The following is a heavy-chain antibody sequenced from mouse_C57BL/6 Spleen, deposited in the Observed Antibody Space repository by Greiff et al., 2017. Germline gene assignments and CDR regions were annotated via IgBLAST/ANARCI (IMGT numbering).Heavy chain of an antibody. CDR1: GYTFTDYE. Sequence: QVQLKQSGAELVRPGASVTLSCKASGYTFTDYEMHWVKQTPVHGLEWIGAIDPETGGTAYNQKFKGKAILTADKSSSTAYMELRSLTSEDSAVYYCTRRSVYGNFGYVDVWGTGTTVTVSS. J-gene: IGHJ1*03. V-gene: IGHV1-15*01. D-gene: IGHD2-1*01. CDR3: TRRSVYGNFGYVDV. CDR2: IDPETGGT.